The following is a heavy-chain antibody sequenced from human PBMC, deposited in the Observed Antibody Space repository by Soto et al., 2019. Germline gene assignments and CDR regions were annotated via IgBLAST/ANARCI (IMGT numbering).Heavy chain of an antibody. V-gene: IGHV4-30-4*01. D-gene: IGHD6-13*01. J-gene: IGHJ4*01. CDR1: AGDISTGNYY. Sequence: QVQLQESGPGLVKPSQTLSLTCNVSAGDISTGNYYWSWIRQSQGKGLEWIGHIYYSGTTYYNPSIKSRVTISVDASKNQFSLQLSSVTAAYTAIYYCVSQQQQVALVEYWGHGSLVTVSS. CDR2: IYYSGTT. CDR3: VSQQQQVALVEY.